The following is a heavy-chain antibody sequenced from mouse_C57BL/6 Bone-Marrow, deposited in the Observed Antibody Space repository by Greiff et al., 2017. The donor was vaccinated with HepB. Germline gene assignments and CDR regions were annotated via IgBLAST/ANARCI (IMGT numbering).Heavy chain of an antibody. D-gene: IGHD2-5*01. J-gene: IGHJ4*01. V-gene: IGHV5-17*01. CDR2: FSSGSSTI. CDR1: GFTFTDYG. CDR3: APSYYSILDAMDY. Sequence: EVKVVESGGGLVKPGGSLKLSCAASGFTFTDYGMHWVRQAPEKGLEWVAYFSSGSSTIYYADTVKGRFTISRNNAKNTLCLQMTSLRSEDTAMYYCAPSYYSILDAMDYWGQGTSVTVSS.